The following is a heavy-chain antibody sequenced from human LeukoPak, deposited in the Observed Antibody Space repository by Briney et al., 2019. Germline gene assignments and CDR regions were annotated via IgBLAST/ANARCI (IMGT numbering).Heavy chain of an antibody. J-gene: IGHJ6*02. V-gene: IGHV1-69*04. CDR2: IIPILGIA. Sequence: SVKVSCKASGGTFSSYAISWVRQAPGQGLEWKGRIIPILGIANYAQKFQGRVTITADKSTSTAYMELSSLRSEDTAVYYCARQPTYGDYYYYYGMDVWGQGTTVTVSS. CDR3: ARQPTYGDYYYYYGMDV. D-gene: IGHD4-17*01. CDR1: GGTFSSYA.